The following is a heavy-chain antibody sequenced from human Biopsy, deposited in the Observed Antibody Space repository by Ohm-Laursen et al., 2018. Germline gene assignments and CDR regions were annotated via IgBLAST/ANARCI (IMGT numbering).Heavy chain of an antibody. CDR1: GGPIDSYY. V-gene: IGHV4-59*12. D-gene: IGHD5-24*01. J-gene: IGHJ2*01. Sequence: PSETLSLTCTVSGGPIDSYYWSWIRQPPGKALEWLGYIYFTGRTSYNPSLKSRVTMSVNTSKKQFSLRLSSVTAADTAVYYCASAGYNPDWNFDLWGRGTRVTVSS. CDR3: ASAGYNPDWNFDL. CDR2: IYFTGRT.